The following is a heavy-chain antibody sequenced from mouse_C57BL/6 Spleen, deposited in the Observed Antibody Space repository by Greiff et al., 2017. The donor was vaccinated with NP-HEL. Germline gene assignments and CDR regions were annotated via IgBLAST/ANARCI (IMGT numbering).Heavy chain of an antibody. CDR1: GYAFSSSW. CDR2: IYPGDGDT. CDR3: ARGDSSGPWFAY. V-gene: IGHV1-82*01. Sequence: QVQLQQSGPELVKPGASVKISCKASGYAFSSSWMNWVKQRPGKGLEWIGRIYPGDGDTNYNGKFKGKATLTADKSSSTAYMQLSSLTSEDSAVDFCARGDSSGPWFAYWGQGTLVTVSA. J-gene: IGHJ3*01. D-gene: IGHD3-2*02.